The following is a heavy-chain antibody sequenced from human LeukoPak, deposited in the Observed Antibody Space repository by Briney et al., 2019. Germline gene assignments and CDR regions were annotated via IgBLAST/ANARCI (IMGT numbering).Heavy chain of an antibody. CDR1: GGTLRNFG. Sequence: SVKVSCKASGGTLRNFGISWVRQAPGQGLEWMGGTIPLFNTANYAHKFQGRINIIADEATNTAYMELTGLRSEDTAVYYCAREDQFVIQRAFDIWGQGTVVTVSS. CDR2: TIPLFNTA. V-gene: IGHV1-69*13. CDR3: AREDQFVIQRAFDI. D-gene: IGHD3-16*02. J-gene: IGHJ3*02.